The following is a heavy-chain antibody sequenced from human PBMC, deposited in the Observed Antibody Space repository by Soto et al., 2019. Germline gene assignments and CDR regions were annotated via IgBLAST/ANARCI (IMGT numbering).Heavy chain of an antibody. D-gene: IGHD1-26*01. CDR1: RFSFSTYA. J-gene: IGHJ3*02. Sequence: QVQLVESGGGVVQPGRSLRLSCAASRFSFSTYAIHWVRQAPGKGLEWVAGISYDGGNEYYADSVKGRFTISRDNSKSTVYLKMNSLGPDDTAVYYCARDRSGSHERDDSLDIWGRGTMVTVSS. CDR2: ISYDGGNE. V-gene: IGHV3-30-3*01. CDR3: ARDRSGSHERDDSLDI.